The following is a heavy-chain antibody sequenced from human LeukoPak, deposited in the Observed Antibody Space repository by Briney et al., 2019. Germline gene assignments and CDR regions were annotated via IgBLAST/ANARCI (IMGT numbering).Heavy chain of an antibody. CDR2: ISSSSSYI. V-gene: IGHV3-21*01. Sequence: GGSLRLSCAASGFTFSSYSMNWIRHAPGKGLDWVSSISSSSSYIYYADSVKGRFTISRDNAKNSLYLQMNSLRAEDTAVYYCARDPVMTMVAPDYWGQGTLVTVSS. CDR1: GFTFSSYS. CDR3: ARDPVMTMVAPDY. J-gene: IGHJ4*02. D-gene: IGHD4/OR15-4a*01.